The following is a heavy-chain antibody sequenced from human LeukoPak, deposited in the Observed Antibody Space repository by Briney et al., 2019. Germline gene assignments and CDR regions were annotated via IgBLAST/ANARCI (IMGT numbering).Heavy chain of an antibody. J-gene: IGHJ3*02. CDR2: ISYDGSNK. CDR1: GFTFSSYV. V-gene: IGHV3-30*04. Sequence: GGSLRLSCAASGFTFSSYVMHWVRQAPGKGLEWVAVISYDGSNKYYADSVKGRFTISRDNSKNTLYLQMNGLRAEDTAMYYCARDRPMIVVADAFDIWGQGTTVTVSS. D-gene: IGHD3-22*01. CDR3: ARDRPMIVVADAFDI.